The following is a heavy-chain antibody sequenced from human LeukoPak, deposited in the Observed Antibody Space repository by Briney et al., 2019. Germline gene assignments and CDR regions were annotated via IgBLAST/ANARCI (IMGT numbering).Heavy chain of an antibody. CDR3: ARGGGPGTNWYFDL. CDR1: GGSISSGGYY. Sequence: PSETLSLTCTVSGGSISSGGYYWSWIRQPPGKGLEWIGYIYHSGSTYYNPSLKSRVTISVDRSKNQFSLKLSSVTAADTAVYYCARGGGPGTNWYFDLWGRGTLVTVSS. CDR2: IYHSGST. D-gene: IGHD2-15*01. V-gene: IGHV4-30-2*01. J-gene: IGHJ2*01.